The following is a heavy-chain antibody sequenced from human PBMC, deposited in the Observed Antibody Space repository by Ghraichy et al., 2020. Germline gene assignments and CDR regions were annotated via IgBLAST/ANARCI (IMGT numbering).Heavy chain of an antibody. V-gene: IGHV4-59*08. CDR2: IYYSGST. CDR3: ARHYDSSGYYYFYWYFDL. CDR1: GGSISSYY. J-gene: IGHJ2*01. Sequence: SETLSLTCTVSGGSISSYYWSWIRQPPGKGLEWIGYIYYSGSTNYNPSLKSRVTISVDTSKNQFSLKLSSVTAADTAVYYCARHYDSSGYYYFYWYFDLWGRGTLVTVSS. D-gene: IGHD3-22*01.